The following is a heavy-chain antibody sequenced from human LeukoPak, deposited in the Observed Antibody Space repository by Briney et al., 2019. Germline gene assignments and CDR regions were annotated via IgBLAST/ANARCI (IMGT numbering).Heavy chain of an antibody. CDR1: GFTFSSYG. CDR2: IRYDGSNK. D-gene: IGHD1-26*01. Sequence: GGSLRLSCAASGFTFSSYGMHWVRQAPGKGLEWVAFIRYDGSNKYYADSVKGRFTISRDNSKNTLYLQMNSLRAEDTAVYYCAKDPNEWEPREDYWGQGTLVTVSS. J-gene: IGHJ4*02. V-gene: IGHV3-30*02. CDR3: AKDPNEWEPREDY.